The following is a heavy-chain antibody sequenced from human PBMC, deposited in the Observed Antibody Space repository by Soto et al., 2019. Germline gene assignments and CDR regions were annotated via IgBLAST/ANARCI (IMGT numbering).Heavy chain of an antibody. CDR2: INHSGST. Sequence: QLQLQQWGAGLLKPSETLSLTCAVYGGSFRGYYWSWIRQPPGKGLEWIGEINHSGSTNYNPYLKSGVTISVDTSKNQFSLKLSYGTAADTAVYSCAIGWVGVVTAPPWGQGTLVTVSS. J-gene: IGHJ5*02. V-gene: IGHV4-34*01. CDR3: AIGWVGVVTAPP. D-gene: IGHD2-21*02. CDR1: GGSFRGYY.